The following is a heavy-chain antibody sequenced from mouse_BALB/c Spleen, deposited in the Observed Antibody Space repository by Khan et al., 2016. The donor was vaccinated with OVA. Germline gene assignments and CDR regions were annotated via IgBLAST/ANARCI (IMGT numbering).Heavy chain of an antibody. CDR2: IWSDGST. D-gene: IGHD2-10*01. J-gene: IGHJ4*01. CDR3: ARQPYYHYNIMDY. Sequence: QVQLKESGPGLVAPSQSLSITCTISGFSLTNYGVHWVRQPPGKGLEWLVVIWSDGSTTYNSALKSRLTISKDNSESQVFLKMNSLQTDYTAMYFGARQPYYHYNIMDYWGQGTSVTVSS. V-gene: IGHV2-6-1*01. CDR1: GFSLTNYG.